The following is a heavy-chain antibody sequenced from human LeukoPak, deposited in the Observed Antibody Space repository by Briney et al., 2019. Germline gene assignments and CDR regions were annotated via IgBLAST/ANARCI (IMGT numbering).Heavy chain of an antibody. D-gene: IGHD5-18*01. CDR1: GYSISSGYY. CDR3: ARGPYSYGYWDY. J-gene: IGHJ4*02. V-gene: IGHV4-38-2*01. CDR2: IYHSRST. Sequence: PSEALSLTCAVSGYSISSGYYWGWILQPPGKGLEWIGSIYHSRSTYYNPSLESRVTISVDTSKNQFSLKLSSVTAADTAVYYCARGPYSYGYWDYWGQGTLVTVSS.